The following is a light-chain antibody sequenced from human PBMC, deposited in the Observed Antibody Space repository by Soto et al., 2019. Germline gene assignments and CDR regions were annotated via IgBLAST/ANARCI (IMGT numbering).Light chain of an antibody. V-gene: IGKV1-8*01. Sequence: AIRMTQSPSSFSASKGERVTITFRASQGISSYLAWYQQKPGKAPKLLIYAASTLQSGVPSRFSGSGSGTDFTLTISCLQSEDFATYYCQQYYSYPRFGQGTKVDIK. J-gene: IGKJ1*01. CDR3: QQYYSYPR. CDR2: AAS. CDR1: QGISSY.